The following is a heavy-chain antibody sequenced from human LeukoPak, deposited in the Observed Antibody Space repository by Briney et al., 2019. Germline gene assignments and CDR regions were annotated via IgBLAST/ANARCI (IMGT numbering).Heavy chain of an antibody. V-gene: IGHV3-30*03. CDR3: ARGRGYCSGGSCYTPFDY. J-gene: IGHJ4*02. CDR2: ISYDGSNK. CDR1: GFAFSSYG. D-gene: IGHD2-15*01. Sequence: PGGSLRLSCAASGFAFSSYGMHWVRQDPGKGLEWVAVISYDGSNKYYADSVKGRFTISRDNSKNTLYLQMNSLRAEDTAVYYCARGRGYCSGGSCYTPFDYWGQGTLVTVSS.